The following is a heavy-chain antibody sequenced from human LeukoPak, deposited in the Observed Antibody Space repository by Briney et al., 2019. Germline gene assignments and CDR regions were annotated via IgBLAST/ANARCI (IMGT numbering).Heavy chain of an antibody. Sequence: GASVKVSCKVSGYTLTELSMHWVRQAPGKGLEWMGGFDPEDGETIYAQKFQGRVTMTEDTSTDTAYMELSSLRSEDTAVYYCATDRKPQGRYCSSTSCYLDYWGQGTLVTVSS. CDR2: FDPEDGET. J-gene: IGHJ4*02. D-gene: IGHD2-2*01. CDR3: ATDRKPQGRYCSSTSCYLDY. CDR1: GYTLTELS. V-gene: IGHV1-24*01.